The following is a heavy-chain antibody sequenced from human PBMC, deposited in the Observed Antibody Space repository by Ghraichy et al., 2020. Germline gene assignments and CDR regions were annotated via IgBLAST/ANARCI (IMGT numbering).Heavy chain of an antibody. V-gene: IGHV1-2*04. CDR2: INPNSGGT. CDR3: AREKVQWLAEYYYYYGMDV. J-gene: IGHJ6*02. Sequence: ASVKVSCKASGYTFTGYYMHWVRQAPGQGLEWMGWINPNSGGTNYAQKFQGWVTMTRDKSISTAYMELSRLRSDDTAVYYCAREKVQWLAEYYYYYGMDVWGQGTTVTVSS. CDR1: GYTFTGYY. D-gene: IGHD6-19*01.